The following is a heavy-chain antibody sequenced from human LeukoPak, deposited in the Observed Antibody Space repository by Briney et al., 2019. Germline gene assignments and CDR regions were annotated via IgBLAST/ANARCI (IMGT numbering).Heavy chain of an antibody. J-gene: IGHJ4*02. V-gene: IGHV4-30-2*01. CDR3: ASAWGSIAAD. CDR1: GGSISSGGYY. CDR2: IYHSGST. Sequence: PSQTLPLTCTVSGGSISSGGYYWSWIRQPPGKGLEWIGYIYHSGSTYYNPSLKSRVTISVDRSKNQFSLKLSSVTAADTAVYYCASAWGSIAADWGQGTLVTVSS. D-gene: IGHD3-16*01.